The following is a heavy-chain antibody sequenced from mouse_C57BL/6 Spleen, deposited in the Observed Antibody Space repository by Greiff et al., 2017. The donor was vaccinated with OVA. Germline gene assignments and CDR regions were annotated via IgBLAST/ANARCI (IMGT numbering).Heavy chain of an antibody. J-gene: IGHJ2*01. Sequence: VQLQQSGPGLVQPSQSLSITCTVSGFSLTSYGVHWVRQPPGKGLEWLGVIWSGGSTDSNAAFISRLSISKDNSKSQVFFKMNSLQADETARYYCAKQGGNYFDYWGQGTTLTVSS. CDR3: AKQGGNYFDY. CDR2: IWSGGST. CDR1: GFSLTSYG. V-gene: IGHV2-4*01.